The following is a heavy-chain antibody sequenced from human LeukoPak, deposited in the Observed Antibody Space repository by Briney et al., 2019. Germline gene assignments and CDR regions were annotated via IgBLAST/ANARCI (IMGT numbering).Heavy chain of an antibody. CDR1: GYSISSGYY. D-gene: IGHD3-9*01. J-gene: IGHJ4*02. Sequence: NPSETLSLTCAVSGYSISSGYYWGWIRQPPGKGLEWIGSIYHSGSTYYNPSLKSRVTISVDTSKNQFSLKLSSVTAADTAVYYCARGGPSRYFDWLLFRSDYWGQGTLVTVSS. CDR2: IYHSGST. V-gene: IGHV4-38-2*01. CDR3: ARGGPSRYFDWLLFRSDY.